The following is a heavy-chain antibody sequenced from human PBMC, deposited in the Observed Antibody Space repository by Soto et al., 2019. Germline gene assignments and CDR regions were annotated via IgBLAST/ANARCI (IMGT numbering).Heavy chain of an antibody. J-gene: IGHJ4*02. D-gene: IGHD6-19*01. CDR2: IYYSGST. Sequence: SETLSLTCTVSGGSISTYYWNWIRQPPGKGLESIGYIYYSGSTNYNPSLKSRVTISVDTSKNQFSLKLSSVTAADTAVYYCARADPSGWLDYWDQGTLVTVSS. V-gene: IGHV4-59*01. CDR1: GGSISTYY. CDR3: ARADPSGWLDY.